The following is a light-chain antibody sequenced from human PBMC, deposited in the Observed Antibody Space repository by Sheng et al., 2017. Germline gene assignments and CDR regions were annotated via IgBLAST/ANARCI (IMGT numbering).Light chain of an antibody. V-gene: IGKV3-20*01. J-gene: IGKJ1*01. CDR2: GVS. CDR3: QQYGDSPQT. Sequence: EIVLTQSPATLSLSPGDEAALSCKASQNIDRDSLAWYQQKPGQPPRLLIYGVSNRATGIPDRFSGSGSGADFLLTISRLEPEDFAMYFCQQYGDSPQTFGQGTKVEIK. CDR1: QNIDRDS.